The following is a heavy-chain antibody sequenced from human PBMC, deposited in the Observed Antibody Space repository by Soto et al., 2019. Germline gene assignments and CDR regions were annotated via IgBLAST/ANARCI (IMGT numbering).Heavy chain of an antibody. CDR3: ATAKWVFGVETYTEPTFDY. Sequence: ASVKVSCKVSGYTLTELSMHWVRQAPGKGLEWMGGFDPEDGETIYAQKFQGRVTMTEDTSTDTAYMELSSLRSEDTAVYYCATAKWVFGVETYTEPTFDYWGQGTRVTVSS. CDR2: FDPEDGET. D-gene: IGHD3-3*01. J-gene: IGHJ4*02. CDR1: GYTLTELS. V-gene: IGHV1-24*01.